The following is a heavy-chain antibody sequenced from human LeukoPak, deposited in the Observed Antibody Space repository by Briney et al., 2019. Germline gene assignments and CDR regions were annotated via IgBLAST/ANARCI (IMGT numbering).Heavy chain of an antibody. D-gene: IGHD2-21*01. CDR1: GFTFSNAW. J-gene: IGHJ5*02. Sequence: SGGSLRLSCVASGFTFSNAWMTWVRQAPGKGLEWVGHIKSKSDGGTTDYAAPVEGRFTLSRDDSKTTVYLQMNSLKTEDTVVYYCLWWFQGSWGQGTLVTVSS. CDR3: LWWFQGS. V-gene: IGHV3-15*01. CDR2: IKSKSDGGTT.